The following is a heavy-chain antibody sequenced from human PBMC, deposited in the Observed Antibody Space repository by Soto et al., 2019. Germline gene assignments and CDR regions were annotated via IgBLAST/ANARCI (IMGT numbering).Heavy chain of an antibody. J-gene: IGHJ3*02. CDR1: GYTFTSYY. CDR3: ASFTGSGGAFDI. Sequence: ASVKVSCKASGYTFTSYYMHWVRQAPGQGLEWMGIINPSGGSTSYAQKFQGRVTMTRDTSTSTVYMELSSLRSEDTAVYYRASFTGSGGAFDIWGQGTMVTVSS. D-gene: IGHD3-10*01. V-gene: IGHV1-46*03. CDR2: INPSGGST.